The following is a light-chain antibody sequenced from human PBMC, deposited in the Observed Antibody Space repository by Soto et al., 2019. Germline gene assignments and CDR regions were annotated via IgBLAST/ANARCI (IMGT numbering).Light chain of an antibody. CDR3: QQYDTYWT. V-gene: IGKV1-5*01. CDR1: QSISSW. Sequence: DIQVTQSPSTLSASVGDRVTMTCRASQSISSWLAWYQQKPGNAPKLVIYDASSLESGVPSRFSGTGSGTEFTLTISSLQPDDFATYYCQQYDTYWTFGQGTKVEIK. CDR2: DAS. J-gene: IGKJ1*01.